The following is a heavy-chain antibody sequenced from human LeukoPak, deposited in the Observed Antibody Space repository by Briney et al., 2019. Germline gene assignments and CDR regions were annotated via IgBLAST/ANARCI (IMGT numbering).Heavy chain of an antibody. CDR2: ISSSSSTI. Sequence: GGSLRLSCAASGFTFSTYSLHWVRQAPGKGLEWVSYISSSSSTIYYADSVEGRFTISRDNAKNSLYLQMNSLRAEDTAVYYCARVRDNFDYWGQGTLVTVSS. CDR3: ARVRDNFDY. V-gene: IGHV3-48*04. J-gene: IGHJ4*02. CDR1: GFTFSTYS.